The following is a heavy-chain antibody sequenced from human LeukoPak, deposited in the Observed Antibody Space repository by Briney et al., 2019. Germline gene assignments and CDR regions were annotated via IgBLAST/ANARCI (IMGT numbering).Heavy chain of an antibody. V-gene: IGHV4-30-2*01. CDR2: IYHSGST. CDR3: ARATVVKTGSYAFDI. J-gene: IGHJ3*02. CDR1: GGSISSGGYS. Sequence: SQTLSLTCAVSGGSISSGGYSWSWIRQPPGKGLEWIGYIYHSGSTYYNPSLKSRVTISVDRSKNQFSLKLSSVTAADTAVYYCARATVVKTGSYAFDIWGQGTTVTVSS. D-gene: IGHD4-23*01.